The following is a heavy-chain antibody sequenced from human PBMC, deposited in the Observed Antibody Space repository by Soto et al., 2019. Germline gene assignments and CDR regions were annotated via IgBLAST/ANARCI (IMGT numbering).Heavy chain of an antibody. CDR3: SRMVLERLDKYYYYFMDV. V-gene: IGHV2-26*01. J-gene: IGHJ6*03. Sequence: QVTLKESGPVLVKPTETVTVTCTVSGFSLSNATMGVSWIRQPPGKALEWLAHIFSNDEQYYSTSLKSRLTISKDTSKSQVVLTMTNMDPVDTATYYCSRMVLERLDKYYYYFMDVWGKGTTVTVSS. CDR1: GFSLSNATMG. CDR2: IFSNDEQ. D-gene: IGHD1-1*01.